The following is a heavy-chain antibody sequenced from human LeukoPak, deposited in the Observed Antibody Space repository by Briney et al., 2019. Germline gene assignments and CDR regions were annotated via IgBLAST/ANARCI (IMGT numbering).Heavy chain of an antibody. CDR3: AKSPAYGAAAPGDY. CDR1: GFTFSSYA. V-gene: IGHV3-23*01. D-gene: IGHD6-13*01. J-gene: IGHJ4*02. Sequence: GGSLRLSCAASGFTFSSYAMSWVRQAPGKGLEWVSGISGSGGNTYYADSVKGRFTISRDNSKTTLYLQMNRLRAEDTAVYYCAKSPAYGAAAPGDYWGQGTLVTVSS. CDR2: ISGSGGNT.